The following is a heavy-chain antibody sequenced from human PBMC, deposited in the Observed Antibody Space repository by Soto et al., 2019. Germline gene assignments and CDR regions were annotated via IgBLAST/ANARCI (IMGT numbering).Heavy chain of an antibody. CDR2: INHSGST. CDR1: GGSFSGYY. D-gene: IGHD3-10*01. CDR3: ARGLALGVIRNAFDI. V-gene: IGHV4-34*01. Sequence: QVQLQQWGAGLLKPSETLSLTCAVYGGSFSGYYWSWIRQPPGKGLEWIGEINHSGSTNYNPSLKSRVTISVDTSKNQFSLKLSSVTAADTAVYYCARGLALGVIRNAFDIWGQGTMVTVSS. J-gene: IGHJ3*02.